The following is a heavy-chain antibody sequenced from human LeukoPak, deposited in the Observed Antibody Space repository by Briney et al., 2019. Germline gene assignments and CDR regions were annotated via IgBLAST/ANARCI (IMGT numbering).Heavy chain of an antibody. J-gene: IGHJ6*04. CDR3: ARVTTGTDV. Sequence: SETLSLTCTVSGGSISSYYWSWIRQPPGKGLEWIGYIYTSGSTNYNPSLKSRVTISVDTSKNQFSLKLSSVTAADTAVYYCARVTTGTDVWGKGTTVTVSS. D-gene: IGHD1-14*01. V-gene: IGHV4-4*09. CDR1: GGSISSYY. CDR2: IYTSGST.